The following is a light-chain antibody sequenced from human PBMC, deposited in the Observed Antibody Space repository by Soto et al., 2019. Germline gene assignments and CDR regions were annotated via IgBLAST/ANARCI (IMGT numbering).Light chain of an antibody. CDR1: QSVTNNY. CDR2: GAS. CDR3: QQYASSRT. V-gene: IGKV3-20*01. Sequence: EIVLTQSPGTLSLSPGERATLSCRASQSVTNNYLAWFQQKPGQAPRLLMYGASSRATGIPDRFSGSGSGTDFTLTITRLEPEDFAVYYCQQYASSRTFGQGTKGDIK. J-gene: IGKJ1*01.